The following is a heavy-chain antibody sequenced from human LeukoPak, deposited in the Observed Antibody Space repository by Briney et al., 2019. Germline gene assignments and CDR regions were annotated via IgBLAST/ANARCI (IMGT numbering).Heavy chain of an antibody. CDR3: ARDFSGWFPRSIYDY. D-gene: IGHD2-15*01. Sequence: GGSLRLSCAASGFTFSSDAMHWVRQAPGKGLEWVAHISYDGSNRHYADSVKGRFTISRDKSKNTLYLQMNSLRAEDTALYYCARDFSGWFPRSIYDYWGQGTLVTVSS. V-gene: IGHV3-30*04. CDR1: GFTFSSDA. CDR2: ISYDGSNR. J-gene: IGHJ4*02.